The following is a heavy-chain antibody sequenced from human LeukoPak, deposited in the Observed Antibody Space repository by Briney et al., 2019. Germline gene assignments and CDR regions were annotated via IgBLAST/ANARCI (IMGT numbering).Heavy chain of an antibody. V-gene: IGHV1-2*02. J-gene: IGHJ4*02. CDR2: INPNTDYT. CDR1: GYTFTGYY. Sequence: ASVKVSCKASGYTFTGYYIHWVRQAPGQGLEWMGYINPNTDYTNYAQNFQDRVTMTRDTSISTASMELSSLRSDDTAVYCAREEANTRIHFDYWGQGTLVTVSS. CDR3: AREEANTRIHFDY. D-gene: IGHD3-22*01.